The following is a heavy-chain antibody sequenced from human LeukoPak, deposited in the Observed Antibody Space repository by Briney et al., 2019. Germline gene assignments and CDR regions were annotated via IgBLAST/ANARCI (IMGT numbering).Heavy chain of an antibody. CDR1: GFTFSSRDW. V-gene: IGHV3-7*01. Sequence: GGSLRLSCVASGFTFSSRDWMTWVRQAPGKGLEWVANIKQDGSEKNYVDSVKGRFTISRDNAKNSLYLQMNSLRAEDTAVYYCARWGYDYVWGSYRYSAGDYFDYWGQGTLVTVTS. D-gene: IGHD3-16*02. CDR3: ARWGYDYVWGSYRYSAGDYFDY. J-gene: IGHJ4*02. CDR2: IKQDGSEK.